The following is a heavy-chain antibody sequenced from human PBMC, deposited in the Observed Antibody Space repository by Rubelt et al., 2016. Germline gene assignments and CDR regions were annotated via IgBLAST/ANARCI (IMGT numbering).Heavy chain of an antibody. D-gene: IGHD4-17*01. CDR3: AKPARLDYGINAEYFQH. CDR2: IRYDGSNQ. J-gene: IGHJ1*01. CDR1: GFTFSSYG. Sequence: QVQLVESGGGVVQPGGSLRLSCAASGFTFSSYGMHWVRQAPGKGLEWVAFIRYDGSNQYYADSVKGRFPISSDNSKNTLYLQMNSLRAEDTAVYYCAKPARLDYGINAEYFQHWGQGTLVTVSS. V-gene: IGHV3-30*02.